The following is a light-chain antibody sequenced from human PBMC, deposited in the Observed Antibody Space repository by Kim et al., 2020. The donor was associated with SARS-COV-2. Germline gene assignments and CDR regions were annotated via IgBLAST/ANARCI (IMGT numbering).Light chain of an antibody. CDR2: LGS. CDR1: QSLLHSNGYNY. CDR3: MQALQTPWT. J-gene: IGKJ1*01. Sequence: DIVMTQSPLSLPVTPVEPASISCRSSQSLLHSNGYNYLDWYLQKPGQSPQLLIYLGSNRASGVPDRFSGSGSGTDFTLKISRVEAEDVGVYYCMQALQTPWTFGQGTKV. V-gene: IGKV2-28*01.